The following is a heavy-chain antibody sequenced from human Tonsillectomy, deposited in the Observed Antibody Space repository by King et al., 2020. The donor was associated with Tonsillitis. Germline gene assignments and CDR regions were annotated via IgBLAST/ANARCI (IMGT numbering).Heavy chain of an antibody. J-gene: IGHJ4*02. V-gene: IGHV4-59*01. Sequence: QLQESGPGLVKPSETLSLTCTVSGGSISTYYWTWIRQPPGQGLEWIGYISYSGSTTYNPSLYSRVTISLDTSKNQFSLKLSSVTAADTAVYYCARSPGRSSGGTDYWGQGILVTVSS. D-gene: IGHD6-19*01. CDR3: ARSPGRSSGGTDY. CDR1: GGSISTYY. CDR2: ISYSGST.